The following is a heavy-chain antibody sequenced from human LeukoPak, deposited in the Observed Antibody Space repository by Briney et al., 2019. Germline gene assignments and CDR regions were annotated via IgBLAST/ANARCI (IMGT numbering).Heavy chain of an antibody. V-gene: IGHV3-74*01. J-gene: IGHJ5*02. CDR1: GFTIRSHW. Sequence: PCGSLRLSCVASGFTIRSHWMHWVRQAPGKGLVLVSRINGDGDSTLYADSVKGRFTISRDNAKNTLYLQMNSLRGEDTAVYYCARLRYDSSGYFYDPWGQGTLVTVSS. CDR3: ARLRYDSSGYFYDP. D-gene: IGHD3-22*01. CDR2: INGDGDST.